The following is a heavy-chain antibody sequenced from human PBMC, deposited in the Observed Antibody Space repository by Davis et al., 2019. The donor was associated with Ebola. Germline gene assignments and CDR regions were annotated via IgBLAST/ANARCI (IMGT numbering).Heavy chain of an antibody. CDR3: ARDTGVTANDY. CDR2: INPSGGST. CDR1: GYTFTSYY. Sequence: ASVKVSCKASGYTFTSYYMHWVRQAPGQGLEWMGIINPSGGSTSYAQKFQGRVTMTRDTSTSTVYMELRSLRSDDTAVYYCARDTGVTANDYWGQGTLVTVSS. D-gene: IGHD4-23*01. J-gene: IGHJ4*02. V-gene: IGHV1-46*01.